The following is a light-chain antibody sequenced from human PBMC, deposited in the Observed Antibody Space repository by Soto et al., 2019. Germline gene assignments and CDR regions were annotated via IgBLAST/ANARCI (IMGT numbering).Light chain of an antibody. Sequence: QSVLSQPASVSGSPGQSITISCTGTTSDVGGYNYVSWYQQHPGRAPKLIIYEVTNRPSGLSNRFSGSKSGNTASLTISGLQAEDEADYYCSSFTSSLTLVIFGGGTKVTVL. J-gene: IGLJ2*01. CDR1: TSDVGGYNY. CDR2: EVT. V-gene: IGLV2-14*01. CDR3: SSFTSSLTLVI.